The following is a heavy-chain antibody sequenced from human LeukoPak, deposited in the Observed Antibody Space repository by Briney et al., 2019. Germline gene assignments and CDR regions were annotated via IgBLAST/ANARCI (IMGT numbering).Heavy chain of an antibody. D-gene: IGHD2-15*01. Sequence: SETLSLTFTVSGGSISSSSYYWGWLRRPPGKGLEWVGSIYYSGSTYYNPSLKSRLTISVDTSKTQFSLKLSSVSAADTTVYHCARQYCSGGSCYSEYYFDYWGQATLVTVSS. CDR1: GGSISSSSYY. CDR3: ARQYCSGGSCYSEYYFDY. V-gene: IGHV4-39*01. CDR2: IYYSGST. J-gene: IGHJ4*02.